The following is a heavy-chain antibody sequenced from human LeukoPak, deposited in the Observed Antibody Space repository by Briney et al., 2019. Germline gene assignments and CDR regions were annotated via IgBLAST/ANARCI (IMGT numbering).Heavy chain of an antibody. D-gene: IGHD5-18*01. Sequence: ASVKVSCKSSRYSFTSYGINWVRQAPGQGLEWMGWISTDNGNTDYAQNLQGRVTMTTDTSTSTAYMEVRSLRSDDTAVYYCARAYSYGYGPLDYWGQGTLVTVSS. J-gene: IGHJ4*02. CDR2: ISTDNGNT. V-gene: IGHV1-18*04. CDR1: RYSFTSYG. CDR3: ARAYSYGYGPLDY.